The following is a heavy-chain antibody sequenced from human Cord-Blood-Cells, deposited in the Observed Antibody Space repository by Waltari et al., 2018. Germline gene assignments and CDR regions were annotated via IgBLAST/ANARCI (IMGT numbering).Heavy chain of an antibody. D-gene: IGHD4-4*01. V-gene: IGHV3-7*01. CDR3: ARDYSNYYFDY. CDR2: IKQDGSEK. Sequence: EVQLVASGGGLVQPGGSLRLSCAASGFTFSSYWMSWVRQAPGKGLEWVANIKQDGSEKYYVDAVKGRFTISRDNAKNSLYLQMNSLRAEDTAVYYCARDYSNYYFDYWGQGTLVTVSS. J-gene: IGHJ4*02. CDR1: GFTFSSYW.